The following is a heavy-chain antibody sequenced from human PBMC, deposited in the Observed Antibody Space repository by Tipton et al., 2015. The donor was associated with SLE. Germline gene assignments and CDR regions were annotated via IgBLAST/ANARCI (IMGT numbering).Heavy chain of an antibody. CDR3: ARVYSSSSGRFAFDI. V-gene: IGHV3-23*01. J-gene: IGHJ3*02. CDR1: GFTFSSYS. Sequence: GSLRLSCAASGFTFSSYSMTWVRQAPGKGLEWVSTISGSGGSAYYADSVKGRFTISSDNAKNSLYLQMNSLRAEDTAVYYCARVYSSSSGRFAFDIWGQGTMVTVSS. D-gene: IGHD6-6*01. CDR2: ISGSGGSA.